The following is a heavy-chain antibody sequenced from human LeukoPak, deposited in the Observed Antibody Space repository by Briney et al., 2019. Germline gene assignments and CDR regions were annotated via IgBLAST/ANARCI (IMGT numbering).Heavy chain of an antibody. CDR3: ARFYTVTYGYFDL. D-gene: IGHD4-17*01. CDR1: SYTFTRYG. V-gene: IGHV1-18*01. CDR2: ISGYNGNT. Sequence: ASVKVSCKASSYTFTRYGISWVRQAPGQGLEWMGWISGYNGNTNYAQKLQGRVSMTADTSTSTAYMELRSLRSDDTAVYYCARFYTVTYGYFDLWGRGTLVTVSS. J-gene: IGHJ2*01.